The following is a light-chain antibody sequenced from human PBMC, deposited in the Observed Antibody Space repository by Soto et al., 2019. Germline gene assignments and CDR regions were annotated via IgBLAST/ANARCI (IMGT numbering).Light chain of an antibody. Sequence: EIVLTQSPGTLSLSPGERATLSCRASQSVSSSYLAWYQQKPDQAPRLLIYGASSRATGIPDRFSGSGSGTDFTLTISRLEPEDFAVYYCQQYDSSPVTFGQVTKVEIK. J-gene: IGKJ1*01. CDR1: QSVSSSY. V-gene: IGKV3-20*01. CDR3: QQYDSSPVT. CDR2: GAS.